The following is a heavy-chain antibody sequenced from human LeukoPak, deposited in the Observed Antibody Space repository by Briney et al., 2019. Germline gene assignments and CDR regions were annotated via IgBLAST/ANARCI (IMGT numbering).Heavy chain of an antibody. Sequence: KSGGSLRLSCAASGFTFSDYNMRWIRQAPGKGLEWVSSISRSGSTKYYADSVKGRFTISRDNSKNTLYLQMNSLRAEDTAVYYCAKVTTPSVLDDYWGQGTLVTVSS. D-gene: IGHD1-1*01. CDR1: GFTFSDYN. CDR3: AKVTTPSVLDDY. J-gene: IGHJ4*02. V-gene: IGHV3-11*01. CDR2: ISRSGSTK.